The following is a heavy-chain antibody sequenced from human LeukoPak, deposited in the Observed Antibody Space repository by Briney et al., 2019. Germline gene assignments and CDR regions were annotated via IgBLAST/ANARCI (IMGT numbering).Heavy chain of an antibody. J-gene: IGHJ4*02. CDR3: ARSWRYDSSGYYYY. CDR2: IYSGGST. CDR1: GFTVSSNY. Sequence: GGSLRLSCAASGFTVSSNYMSWVRQAPGKGLEWVSVIYSGGSTYYADSVKGRFTISRDNSKNTLYLQMNSLRAEDTAVYYCARSWRYDSSGYYYYWGQGTLVTVSS. V-gene: IGHV3-53*01. D-gene: IGHD3-22*01.